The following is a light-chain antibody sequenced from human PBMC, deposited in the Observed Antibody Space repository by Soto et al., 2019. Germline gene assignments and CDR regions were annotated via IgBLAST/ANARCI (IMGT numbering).Light chain of an antibody. V-gene: IGKV1-6*01. CDR1: QAIRID. CDR3: LQDYNYPWT. Sequence: AIQVTQSPSSLSASVGDRVTITCRASQAIRIDLSWYQQKPGTAPKLLVYGASKLQSGVPSRFSGRRFGTDFTLTISNLQPEDSATYYCLQDYNYPWTFGQGTKV. J-gene: IGKJ1*01. CDR2: GAS.